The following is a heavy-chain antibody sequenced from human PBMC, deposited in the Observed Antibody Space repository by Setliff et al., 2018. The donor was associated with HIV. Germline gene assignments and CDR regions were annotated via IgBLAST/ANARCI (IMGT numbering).Heavy chain of an antibody. Sequence: PGGSLRLSCAASGFTFSTNAMNWVRQAPGKGLEWVSGISAGGGSTYYADSVTGRFTISRDNSKNTLYMQMNNLRAEDTAVYYCAKRGYVSAWYDEPVQFYQHMDVWGKGTTVTVSS. V-gene: IGHV3-23*01. CDR2: ISAGGGST. J-gene: IGHJ6*03. CDR3: AKRGYVSAWYDEPVQFYQHMDV. D-gene: IGHD6-19*01. CDR1: GFTFSTNA.